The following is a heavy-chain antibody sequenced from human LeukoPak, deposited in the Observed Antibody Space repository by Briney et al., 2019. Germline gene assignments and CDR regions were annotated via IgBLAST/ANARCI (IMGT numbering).Heavy chain of an antibody. CDR3: ARGGYDILTGYGSGFDY. Sequence: PGGSLRLSCAASGFTFSSYSMNWVRQAPGKGLEWVSSISSSSSYIYYADSVKGRFTISRDNAKNSLYLQMNSLRAEDTALYYCARGGYDILTGYGSGFDYWGQGTLVTVSS. J-gene: IGHJ4*02. CDR1: GFTFSSYS. CDR2: ISSSSSYI. V-gene: IGHV3-21*04. D-gene: IGHD3-9*01.